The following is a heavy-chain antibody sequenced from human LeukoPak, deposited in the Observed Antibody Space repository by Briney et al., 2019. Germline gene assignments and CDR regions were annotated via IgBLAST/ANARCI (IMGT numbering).Heavy chain of an antibody. J-gene: IGHJ4*02. D-gene: IGHD3-22*01. V-gene: IGHV4-38-2*02. CDR1: GYSISSGYY. CDR2: IYHSGST. Sequence: PSETLSLTCTVSGYSISSGYYWGWIRQPPGKGLEWIRNIYHSGSTYSNPSLKSRVTISLDTSKNQFSLKLSSVTAADTAVYYCARRVFYYDSSGYLRSNYFDYWGQGTLVTVSS. CDR3: ARRVFYYDSSGYLRSNYFDY.